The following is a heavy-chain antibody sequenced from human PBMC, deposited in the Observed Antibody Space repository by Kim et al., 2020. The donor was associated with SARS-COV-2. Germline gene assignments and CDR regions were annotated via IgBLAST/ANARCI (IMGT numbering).Heavy chain of an antibody. CDR1: GGSISSYY. V-gene: IGHV4-59*13. CDR3: ARYYYDSSGYYHTQGSYYYYGMDV. D-gene: IGHD3-22*01. J-gene: IGHJ6*02. CDR2: IYYSGST. Sequence: SETLSLTCTVSGGSISSYYWSWIRQPPGKGLEWIGYIYYSGSTNYNPSLKSRVTISVDTSKNQFSLKLSSVTAADTAVYYCARYYYDSSGYYHTQGSYYYYGMDVWGQGTTVTVSS.